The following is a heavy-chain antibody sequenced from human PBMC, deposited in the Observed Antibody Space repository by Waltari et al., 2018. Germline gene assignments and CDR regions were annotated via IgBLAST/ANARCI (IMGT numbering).Heavy chain of an antibody. CDR2: IYNTGRT. CDR1: GVSISTPTYP. CDR3: ARGLNYYDSSDSSPGWFDP. D-gene: IGHD3-22*01. Sequence: QVQLQESGPGLVKPSQTLSLTCRVTGVSISTPTYPWGWIRQPAGKGLEWIGRIYNTGRTNYNPSLQSRVRLSMDTTKNQFSLRLTSVTAADTARYYCARGLNYYDSSDSSPGWFDPWGQGTLVTVSS. J-gene: IGHJ5*02. V-gene: IGHV4-61*02.